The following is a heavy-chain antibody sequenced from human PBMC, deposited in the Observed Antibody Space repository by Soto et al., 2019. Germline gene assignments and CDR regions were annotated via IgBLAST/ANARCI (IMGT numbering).Heavy chain of an antibody. Sequence: ESGGGLVQPGGSLRLSCAASRFTFSRYWMSWVRQAPGKGLEWVANIKQDGSEKYYADSVKGRFTISRDNVKNSLYLQVNSLRAEDTAMYYCARDLRGATGPFDYWGQGTLVTVSS. V-gene: IGHV3-7*03. D-gene: IGHD1-26*01. J-gene: IGHJ4*02. CDR1: RFTFSRYW. CDR2: IKQDGSEK. CDR3: ARDLRGATGPFDY.